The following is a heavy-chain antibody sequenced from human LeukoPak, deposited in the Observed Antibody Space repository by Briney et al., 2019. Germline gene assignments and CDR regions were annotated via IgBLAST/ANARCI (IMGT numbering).Heavy chain of an antibody. V-gene: IGHV1-18*01. CDR2: ISAYNGNT. D-gene: IGHD3-22*01. CDR1: VYTFTSYG. J-gene: IGHJ4*02. Sequence: VASVSVSCKASVYTFTSYGISGVRQAPGQGRECMGWISAYNGNTNYAQKLQGRVTMTTDTSTSTAYMELRSLRSDDTAVYYCVRGRSIDSSGLYWGQGTLVTVSS. CDR3: VRGRSIDSSGLY.